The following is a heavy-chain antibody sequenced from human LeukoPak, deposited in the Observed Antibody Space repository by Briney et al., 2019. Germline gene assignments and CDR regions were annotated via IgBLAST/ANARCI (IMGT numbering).Heavy chain of an antibody. CDR3: ARDPDYYDSSEDY. CDR1: GGTFSSYA. CDR2: IIPIFGTA. V-gene: IGHV1-69*05. Sequence: ASVKVSCKASGGTFSSYAISWVRQAPGQGLEWMGGIIPIFGTANYAQKFQGRVTITTDESTSTAYMELSSLRSEDTAVYYCARDPDYYDSSEDYWGQGTLVTVSS. J-gene: IGHJ4*02. D-gene: IGHD3-22*01.